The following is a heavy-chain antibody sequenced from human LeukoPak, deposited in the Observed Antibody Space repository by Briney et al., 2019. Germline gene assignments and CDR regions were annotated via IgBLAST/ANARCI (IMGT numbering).Heavy chain of an antibody. J-gene: IGHJ3*02. CDR2: IYPGDSDT. D-gene: IGHD3-22*01. CDR3: ARGSLTYYYDSSGYYLDAFDI. V-gene: IGHV5-51*03. Sequence: PGESLKISCKGSGYSFTSYWIGWVRQMPGKGLEWMGIIYPGDSDTRYSPSFQGQVTISADKSISTAYLQWSSLKASDTATYYCARGSLTYYYDSSGYYLDAFDIWGQGTMVTVSS. CDR1: GYSFTSYW.